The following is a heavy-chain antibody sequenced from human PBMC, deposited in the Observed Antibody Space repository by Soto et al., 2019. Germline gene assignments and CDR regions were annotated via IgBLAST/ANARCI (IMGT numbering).Heavy chain of an antibody. V-gene: IGHV1-3*04. CDR3: ARVVSSGWAVFDY. D-gene: IGHD6-19*01. CDR1: GYTFTNYA. Sequence: QVHLVQSGAEVKKPGASVKVSCKASGYTFTNYAIHWVRQAPGQRLEGMGWINTGNDNTKYSQKFQGRATITRDTSATTVYMELSSLRSEDTAVYYCARVVSSGWAVFDYWGQGTLVTVSS. CDR2: INTGNDNT. J-gene: IGHJ4*02.